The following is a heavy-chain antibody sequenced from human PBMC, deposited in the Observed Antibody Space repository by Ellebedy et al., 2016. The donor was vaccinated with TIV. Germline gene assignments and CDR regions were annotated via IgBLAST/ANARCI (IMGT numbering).Heavy chain of an antibody. CDR2: MNGDGNER. J-gene: IGHJ4*02. V-gene: IGHV3-7*01. D-gene: IGHD1-1*01. CDR3: TKDGSGTMNF. Sequence: GESLKISCAVSGFTFSTSWMSWVRQAPGKGLEWVANMNGDGNERYYVDSGEGRFTISRDKTRNSLYLQMNSLRADDTAVYYCTKDGSGTMNFWGQGTLVTVSS. CDR1: GFTFSTSW.